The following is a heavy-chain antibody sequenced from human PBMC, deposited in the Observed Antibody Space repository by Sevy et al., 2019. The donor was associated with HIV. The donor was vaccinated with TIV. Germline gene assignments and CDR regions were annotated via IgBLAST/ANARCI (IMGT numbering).Heavy chain of an antibody. V-gene: IGHV4-39*01. CDR2: IHYGGST. Sequence: SENLSLTCTVSGGSISSSLYYWGWIRQPPGKGLEWIGSIHYGGSTYYNPSLKSRVTISVDTSKNQFSLKLSSVTGADTTVYYCARLVRVLYAITYWFDPWGQGTLVTVSS. CDR1: GGSISSSLYY. CDR3: ARLVRVLYAITYWFDP. D-gene: IGHD2-8*02. J-gene: IGHJ5*02.